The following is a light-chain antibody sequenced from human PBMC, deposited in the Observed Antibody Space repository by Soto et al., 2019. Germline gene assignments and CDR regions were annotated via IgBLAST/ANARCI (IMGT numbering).Light chain of an antibody. Sequence: SYVLTQPRSVSVAPGQTATITCGGNNVGSKNMCWYRQRPGQAPVLVVYADSDRPSGIPERLSGSNSGSTATLTINRVEAGDEADYFCQVWDNTDEHPRVVFGGGTKLTVL. CDR2: ADS. CDR3: QVWDNTDEHPRVV. V-gene: IGLV3-21*02. CDR1: NVGSKN. J-gene: IGLJ3*02.